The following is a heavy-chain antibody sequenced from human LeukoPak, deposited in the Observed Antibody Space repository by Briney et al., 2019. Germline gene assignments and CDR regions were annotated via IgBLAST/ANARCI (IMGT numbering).Heavy chain of an antibody. CDR2: INHSGST. V-gene: IGHV4-34*01. D-gene: IGHD3-16*02. Sequence: PSETLSLTCAVYGGSFSGYYWSWIRQPPGKGLEWIGEINHSGSTNYNPSLKSRVTISVDTSKNQFSLKLSSVTAADTAVYYCARGLRDYVWGSYRANWFDPWGQGTLVTVSS. CDR1: GGSFSGYY. CDR3: ARGLRDYVWGSYRANWFDP. J-gene: IGHJ5*02.